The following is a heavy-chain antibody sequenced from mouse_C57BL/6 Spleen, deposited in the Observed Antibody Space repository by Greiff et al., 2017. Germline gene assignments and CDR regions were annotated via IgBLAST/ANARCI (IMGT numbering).Heavy chain of an antibody. J-gene: IGHJ3*01. Sequence: VQLQQSGAELVKPGASVKLSCKASGYTFTSYWMHWVKQRPGQGLEWIGMIHPNSGSTNYNEKFKGKATLTVDKSSSTAYMQLSSLTSEDSAVYYCARSRAWFAYWGQGTLVTVSA. CDR1: GYTFTSYW. CDR2: IHPNSGST. CDR3: ARSRAWFAY. V-gene: IGHV1-64*01.